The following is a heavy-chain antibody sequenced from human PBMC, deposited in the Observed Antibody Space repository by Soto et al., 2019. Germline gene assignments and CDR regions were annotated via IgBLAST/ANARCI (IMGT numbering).Heavy chain of an antibody. CDR2: IWYDGSNK. CDR1: GFTFSSYG. Sequence: QVQLVESGGGVVQPGRSLRLSCAASGFTFSSYGMHWVRQAPGKGLEWVAVIWYDGSNKYYADSVKGRFTISRDNSKNTLYLQMNSLRAEDTAVCYCARDHDSKPFDYWGQGTLVTVSS. CDR3: ARDHDSKPFDY. J-gene: IGHJ4*02. V-gene: IGHV3-33*01. D-gene: IGHD2-21*02.